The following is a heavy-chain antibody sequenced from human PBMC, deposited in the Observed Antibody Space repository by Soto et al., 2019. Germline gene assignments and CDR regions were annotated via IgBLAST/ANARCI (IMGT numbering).Heavy chain of an antibody. CDR3: ARGAGPPWFDP. J-gene: IGHJ5*02. CDR1: GGSISSYY. Sequence: SETLSLTCTVSGGSISSYYWSWIRQPAGKGLEWIGRIYANGNSDYNPSLKSRVTVSIGTSKNQFSLKVTSVTAADTAVYYCARGAGPPWFDPWGQGTLVTVSS. CDR2: IYANGNS. V-gene: IGHV4-4*07.